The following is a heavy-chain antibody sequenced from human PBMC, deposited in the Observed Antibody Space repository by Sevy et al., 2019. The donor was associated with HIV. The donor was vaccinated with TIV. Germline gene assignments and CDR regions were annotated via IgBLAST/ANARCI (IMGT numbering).Heavy chain of an antibody. Sequence: SETLSLTCTVSGGFISSYYWSWIRQPAGKGLEWIGRIYTSGSTNYNPSLKSRVTMSVDTSKNQFSLKLSSVTAADTAVYYCARGRYSSGWFDAFDIWGQGTMVTVSS. V-gene: IGHV4-4*07. D-gene: IGHD6-19*01. CDR2: IYTSGST. CDR1: GGFISSYY. J-gene: IGHJ3*02. CDR3: ARGRYSSGWFDAFDI.